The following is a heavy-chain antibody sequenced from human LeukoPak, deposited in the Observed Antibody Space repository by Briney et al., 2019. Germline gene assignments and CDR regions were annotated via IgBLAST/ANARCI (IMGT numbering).Heavy chain of an antibody. Sequence: GGSLRLSCAASGFTFSSYAMSWVRQAPGKGLEWVSAISGSGGSTYYADSVKGRFTISRDNSKNTLYLQMNSLRAEDTAVYYCAKDFYESFGGVIGAFDIWGQGTMVTVSS. CDR2: ISGSGGST. CDR1: GFTFSSYA. V-gene: IGHV3-23*01. CDR3: AKDFYESFGGVIGAFDI. J-gene: IGHJ3*02. D-gene: IGHD3-16*01.